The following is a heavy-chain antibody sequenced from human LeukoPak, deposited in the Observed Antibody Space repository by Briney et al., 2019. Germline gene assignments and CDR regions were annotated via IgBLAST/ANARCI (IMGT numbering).Heavy chain of an antibody. Sequence: GESLKISCKGSGYSFSSYWIGWVRQMPGKGLEWLGIIYPGDSDTRHSPPFQGQVTISADKSISTAYLQWSSLKASDTAMYYCARQDDILTGYPHYWGREPWSPSPQ. V-gene: IGHV5-51*01. CDR2: IYPGDSDT. CDR3: ARQDDILTGYPHY. D-gene: IGHD3-9*01. J-gene: IGHJ4*02. CDR1: GYSFSSYW.